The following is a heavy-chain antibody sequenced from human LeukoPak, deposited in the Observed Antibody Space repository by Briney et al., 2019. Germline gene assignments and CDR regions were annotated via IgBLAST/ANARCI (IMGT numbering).Heavy chain of an antibody. CDR3: ASARVCGLDDDYGAYFDY. J-gene: IGHJ4*02. CDR1: GFTVSSYH. CDR2: IYTAGNT. D-gene: IGHD4-17*01. Sequence: GGSLRLSCAVSGFTVSSYHVDWVRLAPGKGLEWVSIIYTAGNTYYADSVKGRFTISRDNSRDTLYLQMNSLRAEDTAVYFCASARVCGLDDDYGAYFDYWGQGTLLIVSS. V-gene: IGHV3-53*01.